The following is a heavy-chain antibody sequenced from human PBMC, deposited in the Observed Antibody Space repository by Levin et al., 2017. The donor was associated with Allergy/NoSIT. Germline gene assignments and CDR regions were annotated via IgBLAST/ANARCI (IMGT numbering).Heavy chain of an antibody. J-gene: IGHJ5*02. CDR3: ARALESELLWFGEEGRNWFDP. CDR1: GYTFTSYG. D-gene: IGHD3-10*01. V-gene: IGHV1-18*01. Sequence: GESLKISCKASGYTFTSYGISWVRQAPGQGLEWMGWISAYNGNTNYAQKLQGRVTMTTDTSTSTAYMELRSLRSDDTAVYYCARALESELLWFGEEGRNWFDPWGQGTLVTVSS. CDR2: ISAYNGNT.